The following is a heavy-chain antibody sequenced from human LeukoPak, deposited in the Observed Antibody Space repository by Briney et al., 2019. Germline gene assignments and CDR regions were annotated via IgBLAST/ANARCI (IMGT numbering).Heavy chain of an antibody. Sequence: GGSLRLSCAASGFTFRSYAMNWVRQAPGKGLEWVSAISGTGDNTYYADSVKGRFTISRDNSKDTLYLQMNSLRAENTGVFYCANDFEAGCDFWSGYWGPSVFDIGGQGTMVTVSS. CDR1: GFTFRSYA. V-gene: IGHV3-23*01. CDR2: ISGTGDNT. J-gene: IGHJ3*02. CDR3: ANDFEAGCDFWSGYWGPSVFDI. D-gene: IGHD3-3*01.